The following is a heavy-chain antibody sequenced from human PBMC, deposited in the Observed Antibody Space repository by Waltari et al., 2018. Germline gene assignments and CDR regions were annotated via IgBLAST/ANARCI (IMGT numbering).Heavy chain of an antibody. V-gene: IGHV3-23*01. CDR1: GFTFSSYA. CDR3: AKGIAARGYYYYGMDV. CDR2: ISGSGGST. J-gene: IGHJ6*02. D-gene: IGHD6-6*01. Sequence: EVQLLESGGGLVQPGGSLRLSCAASGFTFSSYAMSWVRQAPGKGLEWVSAISGSGGSTYYADSVKGRFTISRDNSKNTLYLQMNSLRAEDTAVYYCAKGIAARGYYYYGMDVWGQGTTVTVSS.